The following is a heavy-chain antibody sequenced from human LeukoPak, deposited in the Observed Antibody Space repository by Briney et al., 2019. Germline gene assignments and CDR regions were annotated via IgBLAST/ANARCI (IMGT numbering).Heavy chain of an antibody. Sequence: SETLSLTCAVYGGSFSGYYWSWIRQPPGKGLEWIGEINHSGSTNYNPSLKSRVTISVDTSKNQFSLKLSSVTAADTAVYYCAGVRIWFGEYFDYWGQGTLVTVSS. J-gene: IGHJ4*02. V-gene: IGHV4-34*01. CDR1: GGSFSGYY. D-gene: IGHD3-10*01. CDR2: INHSGST. CDR3: AGVRIWFGEYFDY.